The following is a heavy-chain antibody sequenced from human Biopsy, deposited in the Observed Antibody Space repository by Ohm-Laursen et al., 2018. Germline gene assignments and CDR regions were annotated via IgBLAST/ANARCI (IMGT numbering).Heavy chain of an antibody. CDR3: GNEVHGRDY. V-gene: IGHV4-59*12. J-gene: IGHJ4*02. CDR2: FRFEDRT. Sequence: TLSLTCAVSGGSISNYFWTWIRQPPGKGLEWIGYFRFEDRTSYNSSLKSRVTISADTSNNQFSLKLTSVTSADTAVYFCGNEVHGRDYWGLGALVTVSS. D-gene: IGHD2-15*01. CDR1: GGSISNYF.